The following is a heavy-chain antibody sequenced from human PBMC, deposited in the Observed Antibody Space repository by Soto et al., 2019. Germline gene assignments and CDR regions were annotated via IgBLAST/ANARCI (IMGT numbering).Heavy chain of an antibody. CDR2: ISYDGSNK. D-gene: IGHD1-26*01. CDR1: GFTFSSYG. CDR3: AKGGGSYYFFDY. Sequence: GGSLRLSCAASGFTFSSYGMHWVRQAPGKGLEWVAVISYDGSNKYYADSVKGRFTISRDNSKNTLYLQMNSLRAEDTAVYYCAKGGGSYYFFDYWGQGTLVTVSS. V-gene: IGHV3-30*18. J-gene: IGHJ4*02.